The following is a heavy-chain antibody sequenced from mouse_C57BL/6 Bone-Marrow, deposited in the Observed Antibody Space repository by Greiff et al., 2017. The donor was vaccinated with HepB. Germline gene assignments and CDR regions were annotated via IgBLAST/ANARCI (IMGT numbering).Heavy chain of an antibody. CDR1: GFTFSSYA. D-gene: IGHD1-1*01. V-gene: IGHV5-9-1*02. Sequence: EVKLVESGEGLVKPGGSLKLSCAASGFTFSSYAMSWVRQTPEKRLEWVAYISSGGDYIYYADTVKGRFTISRYNARNTLYLQMSSLKSEDTAMYYCTRVLYYYGSRGYYAMDYWGQGTSVTVSS. CDR3: TRVLYYYGSRGYYAMDY. J-gene: IGHJ4*01. CDR2: ISSGGDYI.